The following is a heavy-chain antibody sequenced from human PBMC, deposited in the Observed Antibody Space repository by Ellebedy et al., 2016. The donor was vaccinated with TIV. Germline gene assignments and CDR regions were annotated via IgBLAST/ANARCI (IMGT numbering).Heavy chain of an antibody. Sequence: GESLKISCKGSGYSLTTYWISWVRQLPGKGLEWMGRIDPSDSYSNYSPSFQGHVTISADKSINTAHLQWSSLKASDTAIYYCARRIVVLGIYGGAFDYWGQGTLVTVSS. D-gene: IGHD3-22*01. CDR2: IDPSDSYS. J-gene: IGHJ4*02. CDR1: GYSLTTYW. CDR3: ARRIVVLGIYGGAFDY. V-gene: IGHV5-10-1*01.